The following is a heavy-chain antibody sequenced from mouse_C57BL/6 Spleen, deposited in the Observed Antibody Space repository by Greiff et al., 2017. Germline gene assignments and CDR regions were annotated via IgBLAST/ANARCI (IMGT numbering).Heavy chain of an antibody. D-gene: IGHD1-1*01. CDR2: IDPSDSYT. J-gene: IGHJ2*01. CDR3: ARGHYYGSSHYCDY. Sequence: VQLQQPGAELVKPGASVKLSCKASGYTFTSYWMQWVKQRPGTGLEWIGEIDPSDSYTNYNQKFKGKATLTVDTSSSTAYMQLSSLTSEDSAVYYCARGHYYGSSHYCDYWGQGTTLTVSS. V-gene: IGHV1-50*01. CDR1: GYTFTSYW.